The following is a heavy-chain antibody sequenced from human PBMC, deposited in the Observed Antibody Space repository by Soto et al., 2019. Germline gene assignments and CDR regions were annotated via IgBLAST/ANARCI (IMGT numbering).Heavy chain of an antibody. CDR3: AKDRDIVEVPAATGDFDY. CDR1: GFTFSSYG. V-gene: IGHV3-30*18. CDR2: ISYDGSNK. J-gene: IGHJ4*02. Sequence: GGSLRLSCAASGFTFSSYGMHWVRQAPGKGLEWVAVISYDGSNKYYADSVKGRFTISRDNSKNTLYLQMNSLRAEDTAVYYCAKDRDIVEVPAATGDFDYWGQGTLVTVSS. D-gene: IGHD2-2*01.